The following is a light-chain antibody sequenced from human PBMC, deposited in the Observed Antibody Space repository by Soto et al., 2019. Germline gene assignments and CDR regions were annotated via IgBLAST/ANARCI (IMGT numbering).Light chain of an antibody. CDR2: EVS. CDR1: SSDVGGYNY. V-gene: IGLV2-8*01. Sequence: QSALTQPPSASGSPGQSVTISCTGTSSDVGGYNYVSWYQQHPGKAPKLMIYEVSKRPSGVPDRFSGSKSGNTASLTDSGLQAEDEADYYCSSYAGSNNYVFGTGTKVTAL. J-gene: IGLJ1*01. CDR3: SSYAGSNNYV.